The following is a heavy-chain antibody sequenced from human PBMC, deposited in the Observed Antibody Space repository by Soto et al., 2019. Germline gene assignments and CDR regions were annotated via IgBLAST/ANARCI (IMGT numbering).Heavy chain of an antibody. CDR2: IYYSGST. CDR3: ARDRLYDYVWGSYRGPYYYYGMDV. CDR1: GGSISSYY. V-gene: IGHV4-59*01. J-gene: IGHJ6*02. Sequence: SETLSLTCTVSGGSISSYYWSWIRQPPGKGLEWIGYIYYSGSTNYNPSLKSRATISVDTSKNQFSLKLSSVTAADTAVYYCARDRLYDYVWGSYRGPYYYYGMDVWGQGTTVTVSS. D-gene: IGHD3-16*02.